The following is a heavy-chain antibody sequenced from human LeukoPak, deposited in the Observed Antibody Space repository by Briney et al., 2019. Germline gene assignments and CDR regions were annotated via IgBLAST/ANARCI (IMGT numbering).Heavy chain of an antibody. CDR1: GVTVSSNY. V-gene: IGHV3-66*01. Sequence: GGSLRLSCAASGVTVSSNYMSWVRQAPGKGLEWVSVIYSGDNTYYADSVKVRFTISRDNSKNTLYLQMNSLRDEDTAVYYCARAPVGTTGLDWGQGTLVTVSS. CDR2: IYSGDNT. J-gene: IGHJ4*02. CDR3: ARAPVGTTGLD. D-gene: IGHD1-7*01.